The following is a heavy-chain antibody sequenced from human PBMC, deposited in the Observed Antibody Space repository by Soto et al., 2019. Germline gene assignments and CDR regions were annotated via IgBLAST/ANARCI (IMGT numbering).Heavy chain of an antibody. V-gene: IGHV4-4*02. J-gene: IGHJ5*02. D-gene: IGHD2-21*02. CDR3: AREIVTAGGNNYFDP. Sequence: QVQLQESGPRLVKPSGSLSLTCGVSGGTVASSHWWSWVRQSPGGGLEWIGNVYHTGDTNFNPSLQSRVTISVDKSNNQFSLRLNSLTAADTAVYFCAREIVTAGGNNYFDPWGPGILVTVSS. CDR2: VYHTGDT. CDR1: GGTVASSHW.